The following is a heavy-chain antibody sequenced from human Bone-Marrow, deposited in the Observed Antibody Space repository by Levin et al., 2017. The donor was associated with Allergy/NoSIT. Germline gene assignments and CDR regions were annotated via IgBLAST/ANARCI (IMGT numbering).Heavy chain of an antibody. Sequence: GESLKISCAASGFPFTRYGMDWVRQAPGKGLEWVANINQDGREKFYVESVKGRFSISRDNAKNSLFLEMNSLRAEDTATYFCARDYPVYCDGGSRYSEYWGRGTLVTVGS. CDR1: GFPFTRYG. CDR2: INQDGREK. D-gene: IGHD2-21*01. J-gene: IGHJ4*02. CDR3: ARDYPVYCDGGSRYSEY. V-gene: IGHV3-7*03.